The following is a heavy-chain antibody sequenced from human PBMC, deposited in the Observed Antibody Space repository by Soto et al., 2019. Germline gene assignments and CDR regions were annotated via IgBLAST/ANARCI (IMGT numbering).Heavy chain of an antibody. D-gene: IGHD1-26*01. CDR2: IYSGGST. CDR3: ARERGSYYGSPDYFDY. J-gene: IGHJ4*02. Sequence: PGGSLRVSCAASGFTVSSNYMSWVRQAPGKGLEWVSVIYSGGSTYYADSVKGRFTISRDNSKNTLYLQMNSLRAEDTAVYYCARERGSYYGSPDYFDYWGQGTLVTVSS. CDR1: GFTVSSNY. V-gene: IGHV3-53*01.